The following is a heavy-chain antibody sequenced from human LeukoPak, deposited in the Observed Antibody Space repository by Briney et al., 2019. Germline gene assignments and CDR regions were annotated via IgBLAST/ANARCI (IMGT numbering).Heavy chain of an antibody. J-gene: IGHJ3*02. CDR3: ARDGSGGPDDAFDI. CDR1: GYTFTGYY. D-gene: IGHD2-15*01. CDR2: INPNSGGT. Sequence: GASVKVSCKASGYTFTGYYMHWVRQAPGQGLEWMGWINPNSGGTQYAQKFQGRVTMTRDTSISAAYMELSRLTSDDTAVYYCARDGSGGPDDAFDIWGQGTKVTVSS. V-gene: IGHV1-2*02.